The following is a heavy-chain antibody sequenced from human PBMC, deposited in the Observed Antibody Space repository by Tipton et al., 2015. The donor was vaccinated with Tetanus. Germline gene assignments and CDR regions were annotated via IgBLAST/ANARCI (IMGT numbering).Heavy chain of an antibody. V-gene: IGHV4-59*01. D-gene: IGHD4-17*01. CDR1: GGSFSGYY. Sequence: LSLTCAVYGGSFSGYYWSWIRQAPGKGLEWIGQIYYTGNPRYNPSLKSRVSISVDTSKGQFSLKLTSLTTADTAVYYCARGPSTVIGFFDPWGQGALVSVSS. CDR3: ARGPSTVIGFFDP. CDR2: IYYTGNP. J-gene: IGHJ5*02.